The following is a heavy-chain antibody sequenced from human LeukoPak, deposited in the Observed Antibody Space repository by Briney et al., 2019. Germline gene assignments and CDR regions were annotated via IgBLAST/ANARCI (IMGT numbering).Heavy chain of an antibody. J-gene: IGHJ4*02. CDR2: ISRSGDTL. CDR1: GFTFRDYY. V-gene: IGHV3-11*01. D-gene: IGHD1-26*01. Sequence: PGGSLRLSCAASGFTFRDYYMTWIRQAPGKGLEWISYISRSGDTLYYADSVEGRFTISRDNAKNSLYLQMNSLRAEDTAVYYCASSGSYRFDYWGQGTLVTVSS. CDR3: ASSGSYRFDY.